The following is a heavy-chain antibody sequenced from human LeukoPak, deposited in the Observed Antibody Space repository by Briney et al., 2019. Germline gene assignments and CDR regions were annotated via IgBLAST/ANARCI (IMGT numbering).Heavy chain of an antibody. D-gene: IGHD2-2*01. J-gene: IGHJ3*02. CDR3: ARRLDCSSTSCYLRLAFDI. V-gene: IGHV3-66*04. CDR2: IYSGGST. CDR1: GFTVSSNY. Sequence: PGGSLRLSCAASGFTVSSNYMSWVRQAPGKGLEWVSVIYSGGSTYYADSVKGRFTISRDNSKNTLYLQMNSLRAEDTAVYYCARRLDCSSTSCYLRLAFDIWGQGTMVTVSS.